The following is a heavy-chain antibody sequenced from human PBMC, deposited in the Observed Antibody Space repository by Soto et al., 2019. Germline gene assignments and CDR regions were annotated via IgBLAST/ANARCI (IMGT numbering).Heavy chain of an antibody. CDR1: GFNFVNFA. J-gene: IGHJ6*03. D-gene: IGHD3-3*01. Sequence: QVQVVESGGGVVQSGKSLRLSCAASGFNFVNFAMHWFRQTPGGGLEWVAVISENGRTKYYGDSVKGRLTISRDNSRNTVDLQMNSLIPEDTAVYFCAKGRSVYYPLNFYFYMDAWGKGTTVAYSS. CDR2: ISENGRTK. V-gene: IGHV3-30*18. CDR3: AKGRSVYYPLNFYFYMDA.